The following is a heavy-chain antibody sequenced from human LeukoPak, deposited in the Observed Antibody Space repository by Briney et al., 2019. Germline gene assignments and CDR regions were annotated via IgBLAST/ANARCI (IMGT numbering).Heavy chain of an antibody. CDR1: GYTFTSYG. V-gene: IGHV1-18*01. D-gene: IGHD3/OR15-3a*01. CDR2: ISAFNGNT. Sequence: ASVKVSCKASGYTFTSYGISWVRQAPGQGLEWMGWISAFNGNTNYAQKLQGRVTMTTDTSTSTAYMELRSLRSDDTAVYYCARGAEGLVIYYFDYWGQGTLVTVSS. CDR3: ARGAEGLVIYYFDY. J-gene: IGHJ4*02.